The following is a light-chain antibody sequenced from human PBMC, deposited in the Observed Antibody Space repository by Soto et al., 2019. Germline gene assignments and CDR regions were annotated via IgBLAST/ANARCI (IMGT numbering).Light chain of an antibody. J-gene: IGKJ1*01. V-gene: IGKV1-5*01. CDR1: QRIRSW. CDR3: QHVGSYSPWM. Sequence: DIQMTQSPLTVSATVGDRVTLTCRASQRIRSWVAWYRQKAGKAPKLVVHDASILESGVPSRVSGTGSGSVFSLTIICLQPDDSASYCCQHVGSYSPWMFGQGTRVEI. CDR2: DAS.